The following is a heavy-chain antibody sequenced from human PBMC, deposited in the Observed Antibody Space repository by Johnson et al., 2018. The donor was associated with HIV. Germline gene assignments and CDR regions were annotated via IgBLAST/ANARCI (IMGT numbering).Heavy chain of an antibody. CDR2: ISWYSGSI. Sequence: VQLVASGGGLVQPGRSLRLSCAASGFTFDDYAMHWVRQAPGKGLEWVSSISWYSGSIGYADSVKGRFTISRDNAKNSLYLQMNSLRAEDTALYYCAKDIAARHDAFDIWGQGTMVTVSS. CDR1: GFTFDDYA. V-gene: IGHV3-9*01. J-gene: IGHJ3*02. CDR3: AKDIAARHDAFDI. D-gene: IGHD6-6*01.